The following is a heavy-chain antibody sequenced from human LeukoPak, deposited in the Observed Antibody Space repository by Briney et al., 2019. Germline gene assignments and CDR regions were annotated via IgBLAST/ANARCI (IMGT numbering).Heavy chain of an antibody. Sequence: GGSLRLSCAASGFTFSDYYMSWIRQAPGKGLEWVSYISSSGSTTYYADSVKGRFTISRDNAKNSLYLQMNSLRAEDTAVYYCARVYDILTGYYGPLDYWGQGTLVTVSS. J-gene: IGHJ4*02. V-gene: IGHV3-11*01. CDR3: ARVYDILTGYYGPLDY. CDR2: ISSSGSTT. D-gene: IGHD3-9*01. CDR1: GFTFSDYY.